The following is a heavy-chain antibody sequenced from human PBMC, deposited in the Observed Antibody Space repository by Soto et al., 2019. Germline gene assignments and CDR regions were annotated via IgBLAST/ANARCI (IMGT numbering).Heavy chain of an antibody. CDR2: IYYSGST. J-gene: IGHJ4*02. Sequence: QVQLQESGPGLVKPSETLSLTCTVSGGSVSSGSYYWSWIRQSPGKGLEWIGYIYYSGSTNYNPSLKSRVTISVDTSKNQFPLKLSSVTAADTAVYYCARVAVAGTLFDYWGQGTLVTVSS. V-gene: IGHV4-61*01. CDR1: GGSVSSGSYY. CDR3: ARVAVAGTLFDY. D-gene: IGHD6-19*01.